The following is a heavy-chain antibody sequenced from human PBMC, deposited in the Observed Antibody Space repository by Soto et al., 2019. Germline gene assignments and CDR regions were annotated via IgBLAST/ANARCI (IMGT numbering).Heavy chain of an antibody. CDR3: APGGAYGAHTPIYY. V-gene: IGHV3-33*01. CDR1: GFTFSSYG. D-gene: IGHD4-17*01. CDR2: IWYDGSNK. Sequence: QVQLVESGGGVVQPGRSLRLSCATSGFTFSSYGMHWVRKAPGEGLEWVALIWYDGSNKYYADSVKGRFTISRDNSKNTLYLQMNSLRAEDTAVYYCAPGGAYGAHTPIYYWGQGTLVTVSS. J-gene: IGHJ4*02.